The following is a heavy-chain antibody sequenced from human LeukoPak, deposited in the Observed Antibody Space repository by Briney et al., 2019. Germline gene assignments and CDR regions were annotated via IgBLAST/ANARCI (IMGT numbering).Heavy chain of an antibody. CDR3: AREVCLDY. J-gene: IGHJ4*02. V-gene: IGHV3-53*01. D-gene: IGHD3-10*02. CDR1: GFTVSSNY. Sequence: AGGSLRLSRAASGFTVSSNYMSWVRQAPGKGLEWVSVIYSGGSTYYADSVKGRFTISRDNSKNTLYLQMNSLRAEDTAVYYCAREVCLDYWGQGTLVTVSS. CDR2: IYSGGST.